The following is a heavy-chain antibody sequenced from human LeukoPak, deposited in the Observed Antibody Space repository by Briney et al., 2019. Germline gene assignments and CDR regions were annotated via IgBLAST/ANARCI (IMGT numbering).Heavy chain of an antibody. CDR2: ISGSGDRT. CDR3: GKRELWHGSGEDA. Sequence: GGSLRLSCAASGFTFNNYSMSWFRQTPGKGLEWVSAISGSGDRTYYAESVKGRFSISRDNSKNTLYLQMHSLRAEDTAVYYCGKRELWHGSGEDAWGQGTTVTVSS. CDR1: GFTFNNYS. D-gene: IGHD3-10*01. J-gene: IGHJ6*02. V-gene: IGHV3-23*01.